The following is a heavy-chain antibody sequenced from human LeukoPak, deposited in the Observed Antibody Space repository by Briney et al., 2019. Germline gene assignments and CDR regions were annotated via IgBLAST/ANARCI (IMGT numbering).Heavy chain of an antibody. D-gene: IGHD1-7*01. CDR2: ISSNGVST. V-gene: IGHV3-64D*06. CDR1: GFTFSSYA. J-gene: IGHJ2*01. Sequence: GGSLRLSCSASGFTFSSYAMRWVRQAPGKGLEYVSAISSNGVSTYYADSVKGRFTISRDNSKNTLYLQMSSLRAEDTAVYYCVKGSRNYGDLWGRGTLVTVSS. CDR3: VKGSRNYGDL.